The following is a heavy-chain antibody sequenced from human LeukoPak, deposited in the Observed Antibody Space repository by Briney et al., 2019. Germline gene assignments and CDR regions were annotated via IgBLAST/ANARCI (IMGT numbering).Heavy chain of an antibody. CDR2: IYAGDSDT. CDR3: ARYFTGGSDY. Sequence: GASLKISCKGSGYSFSTYWIGWVRPMPGKGLEWMGLIYAGDSDTRYSPSFQGQVTISVDKSISTAYLQWSNLKASDTAIYYCARYFTGGSDYWGQGTLVTVSS. CDR1: GYSFSTYW. V-gene: IGHV5-51*01. D-gene: IGHD3-16*01. J-gene: IGHJ4*02.